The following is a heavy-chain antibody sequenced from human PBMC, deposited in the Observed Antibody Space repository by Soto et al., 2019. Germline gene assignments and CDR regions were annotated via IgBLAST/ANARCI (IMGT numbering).Heavy chain of an antibody. CDR2: ISSSGSTI. V-gene: IGHV3-11*01. CDR1: GFTFSDYY. D-gene: IGHD5-12*01. J-gene: IGHJ4*02. CDR3: ARDNSIGGYDSQPLDY. Sequence: GGSLRLSCAASGFTFSDYYMSWIRQAPGKGLEWVSYISSSGSTIYYADSVKGRFTISRDNAKNSLYLQMNSLRAEDTAGYYCARDNSIGGYDSQPLDYWGQGTLVTVSS.